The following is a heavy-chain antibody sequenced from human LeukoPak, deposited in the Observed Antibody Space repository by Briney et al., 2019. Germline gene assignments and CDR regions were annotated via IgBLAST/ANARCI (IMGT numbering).Heavy chain of an antibody. V-gene: IGHV3-48*01. J-gene: IGHJ4*02. CDR2: ISSSSRTI. CDR1: GFTFSSYS. CDR3: ARQSGTMVTTRLDY. D-gene: IGHD4-17*01. Sequence: GGSLRLSCAASGFTFSSYSMNWVRQAPGKGLEWVSYISSSSRTIYYADSVKGRFTISRDNAKNSLYLQMNSLRAEDTAIYYCARQSGTMVTTRLDYWGQGTLVTVSS.